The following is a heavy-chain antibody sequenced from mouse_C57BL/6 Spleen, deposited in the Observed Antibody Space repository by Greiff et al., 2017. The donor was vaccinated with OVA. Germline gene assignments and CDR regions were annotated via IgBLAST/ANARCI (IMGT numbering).Heavy chain of an antibody. Sequence: EVQLVESGGGLVKPGGSLKLSCAASGFTFSDYGMHWVRQAPVKGLEWVAYISSGSSTISYADTVKGRFTISRDNAKNTLFLQMTSLRSEDTAMYYCASRDYYGSFDDWGQGTTLTVSS. CDR1: GFTFSDYG. CDR3: ASRDYYGSFDD. D-gene: IGHD1-1*01. J-gene: IGHJ2*01. V-gene: IGHV5-17*01. CDR2: ISSGSSTI.